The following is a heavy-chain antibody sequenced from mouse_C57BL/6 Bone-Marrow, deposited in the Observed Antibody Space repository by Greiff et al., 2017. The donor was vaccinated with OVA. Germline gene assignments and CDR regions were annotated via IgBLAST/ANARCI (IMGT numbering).Heavy chain of an antibody. D-gene: IGHD2-13*01. J-gene: IGHJ1*03. V-gene: IGHV2-2*01. CDR3: ASPSTMVTYWYFDV. CDR2: IWSGGST. Sequence: VQLKQSGPGLVQPSQSLSITCTVSGFSLTSYGVHWVRQSPGTGLEWLGVIWSGGSTDYNAAFISRLSLSKDTSKSQVFFKMNSLQADDTAIYYCASPSTMVTYWYFDVWGTGTTVTVSS. CDR1: GFSLTSYG.